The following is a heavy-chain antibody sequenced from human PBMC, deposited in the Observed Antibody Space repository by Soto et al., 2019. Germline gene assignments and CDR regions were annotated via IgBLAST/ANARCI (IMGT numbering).Heavy chain of an antibody. V-gene: IGHV4-59*01. CDR1: GDSISTFY. D-gene: IGHD3-22*01. CDR2: VYYTGST. J-gene: IGHJ4*02. CDR3: ARGRTVRNYADGSNHYFYFIDD. Sequence: PSETLSLTCTVSGDSISTFYWGWVRQSPGKELEWIGYVYYTGSTNYNPSLKSRVTISVDRSKNQFSLKLTSANAADTAVYYCARGRTVRNYADGSNHYFYFIDDWGQGTQVTVSS.